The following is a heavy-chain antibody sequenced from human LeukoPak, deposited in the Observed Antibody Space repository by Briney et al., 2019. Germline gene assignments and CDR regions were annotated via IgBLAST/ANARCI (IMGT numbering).Heavy chain of an antibody. CDR1: GGTFSSYA. V-gene: IGHV1-18*01. CDR3: ARGCSGGSCDYFDL. J-gene: IGHJ2*01. CDR2: ISAYNGNT. D-gene: IGHD2-15*01. Sequence: ASVKVSCKASGGTFSSYAISWVRQAPGQGLEWMGWISAYNGNTNYAQKLQGRVTMTTDTSTSTAYMELRSLRSDDTAVYYCARGCSGGSCDYFDLWGRGTLVTVSS.